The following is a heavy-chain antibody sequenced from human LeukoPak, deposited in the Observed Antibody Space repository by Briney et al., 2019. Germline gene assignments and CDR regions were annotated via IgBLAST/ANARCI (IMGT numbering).Heavy chain of an antibody. V-gene: IGHV4-34*01. CDR1: GGSFGGYY. J-gene: IGHJ3*02. CDR2: INHSGST. D-gene: IGHD1-26*01. CDR3: AREGGSYEFGAFDI. Sequence: SETLSPTCAVYGGSFGGYYWSWIRQPPGKGLEWIGEINHSGSTNYNPSLKSRVTISVDTSKNQFSLKLSSVTAADTAVYYCAREGGSYEFGAFDIWGQGTMVTVSS.